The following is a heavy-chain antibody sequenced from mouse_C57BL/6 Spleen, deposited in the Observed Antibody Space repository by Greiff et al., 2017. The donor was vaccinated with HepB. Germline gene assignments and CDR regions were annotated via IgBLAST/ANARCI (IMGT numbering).Heavy chain of an antibody. CDR1: GYAFSSSW. Sequence: VQLQQSGPELVKPGASVKISCKASGYAFSSSWMNWVKQRPGKGLEGIGRIYPGDGDTNSNGKFKGKATLTADKSSSTAYMKLSSLTSEDSAVYFCARRTGTNGYFDVWGTGTTVTVSS. CDR3: ARRTGTNGYFDV. D-gene: IGHD4-1*01. CDR2: IYPGDGDT. V-gene: IGHV1-82*01. J-gene: IGHJ1*03.